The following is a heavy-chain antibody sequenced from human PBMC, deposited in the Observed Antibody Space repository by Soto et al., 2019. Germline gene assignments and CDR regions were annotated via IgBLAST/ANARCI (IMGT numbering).Heavy chain of an antibody. D-gene: IGHD1-1*01. CDR2: VNHRGST. CDR1: GWSLIGYY. Sequence: PSETLSLTCAVSGWSLIGYYWSWIRQSPGKGLEWIGEVNHRGSTDYNPSLKSRVTISIDASKNQFSLELNSVTAADTAVYYCASYDNRNTLYGVYGCGQVSMVTFAS. CDR3: ASYDNRNTLYGVYG. V-gene: IGHV4-34*01. J-gene: IGHJ6*02.